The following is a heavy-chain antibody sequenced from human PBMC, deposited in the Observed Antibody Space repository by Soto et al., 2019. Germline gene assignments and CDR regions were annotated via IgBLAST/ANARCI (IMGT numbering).Heavy chain of an antibody. CDR1: GYDFSTYW. D-gene: IGHD3-10*01. V-gene: IGHV5-51*01. CDR2: IYPLDSDT. J-gene: IGHJ4*02. Sequence: GESLKISCTTSGYDFSTYWIAWVRQMPGKGLEWMGIIYPLDSDTEYSPSLQGHVTFSVDKSLTTAYLHWSSLQASDTAMYYCARVDRGPLDYWGQGTLVTVSS. CDR3: ARVDRGPLDY.